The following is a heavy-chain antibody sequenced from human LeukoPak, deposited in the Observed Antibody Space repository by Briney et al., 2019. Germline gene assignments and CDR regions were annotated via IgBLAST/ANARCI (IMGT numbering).Heavy chain of an antibody. D-gene: IGHD3-10*01. CDR1: GFTFSSYA. CDR3: AREYYGSGYYYYGMDV. J-gene: IGHJ6*02. V-gene: IGHV3-30*04. CDR2: ISYDGSNK. Sequence: PGGSLRLSCAASGFTFSSYAMHWVRQAPGKGLEWVAVISYDGSNKYYADSVKGRFTISRDNSKNTLYLQMNSLRAEDTAVYYCAREYYGSGYYYYGMDVWGQGTTVTVSS.